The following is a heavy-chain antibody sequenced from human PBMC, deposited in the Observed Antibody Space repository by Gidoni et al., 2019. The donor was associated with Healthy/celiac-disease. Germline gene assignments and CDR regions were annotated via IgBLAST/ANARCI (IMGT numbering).Heavy chain of an antibody. CDR2: ISGSGGST. D-gene: IGHD1-7*01. CDR3: AKVGENFRYFDY. CDR1: ALTFSSYL. Sequence: EVHLVDSGGGSVQPGGSLRPCCPASALTFSSYLMSGVRQAPGMGQEWVSVISGSGGSTYYADTVKGRFTISRDNSKNTLYLQMNSLRAEDTAVYYCAKVGENFRYFDYWGQGTLVTVSS. J-gene: IGHJ4*02. V-gene: IGHV3-23*04.